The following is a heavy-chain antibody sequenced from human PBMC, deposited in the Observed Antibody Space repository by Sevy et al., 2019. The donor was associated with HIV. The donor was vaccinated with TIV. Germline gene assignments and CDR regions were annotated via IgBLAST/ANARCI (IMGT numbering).Heavy chain of an antibody. Sequence: GGSLRLSRTGSGFTFDDYAVSWVRQAPGKGLEWVGFIRSEAYGGTTAYGASVKGRFTISRDDSKNIAYLQMNSLKTDDTAVYYCTRNIRDLVPYYYYMDVWGKGTTVTVSS. D-gene: IGHD6-13*01. CDR3: TRNIRDLVPYYYYMDV. J-gene: IGHJ6*03. CDR2: IRSEAYGGTT. CDR1: GFTFDDYA. V-gene: IGHV3-49*04.